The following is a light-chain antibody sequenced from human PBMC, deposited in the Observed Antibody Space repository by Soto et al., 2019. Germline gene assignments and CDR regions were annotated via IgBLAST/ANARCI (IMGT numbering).Light chain of an antibody. CDR1: KLGDKY. Sequence: SYELTQPHSVSVSPGQTASITCSGDKLGDKYACWYQQKPGQSPVPVIYQDSKRPSGIPERFSGSNSGNTATLTISGTQAMDEAYYYCQAWESRTHVVFGGGTKLTVL. V-gene: IGLV3-1*01. CDR3: QAWESRTHVV. CDR2: QDS. J-gene: IGLJ2*01.